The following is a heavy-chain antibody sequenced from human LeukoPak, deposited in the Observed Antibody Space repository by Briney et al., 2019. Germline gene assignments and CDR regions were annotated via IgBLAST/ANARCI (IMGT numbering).Heavy chain of an antibody. Sequence: SETLSLTCSVSGGSFNSNSHYWGWIRRPPGGGLEWIGNIYYGGNTFYNSTLRSRVTISADTSRNQFSLRLNSVTVADTGIYYRARQESSYYYYYMDVWGKGTTVIVSS. CDR2: IYYGGNT. V-gene: IGHV4-39*01. CDR1: GGSFNSNSHY. CDR3: ARQESSYYYYYMDV. D-gene: IGHD3-16*02. J-gene: IGHJ6*03.